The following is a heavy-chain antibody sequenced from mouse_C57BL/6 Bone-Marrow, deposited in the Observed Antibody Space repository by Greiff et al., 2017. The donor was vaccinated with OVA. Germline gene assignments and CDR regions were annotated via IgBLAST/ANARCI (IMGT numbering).Heavy chain of an antibody. J-gene: IGHJ2*01. D-gene: IGHD1-1*01. Sequence: EVNVVESGGGLVQSGRSLRLSCATSGFTFSDFYMEWVRQAPGKGLEWIAASRNKANDYTTEYSASVKGRFIVSRDTSQSILYLQMNALRAEDTAIYYCARDAIMPSITTGVADWGQGTTLTVSS. CDR2: SRNKANDYTT. CDR3: ARDAIMPSITTGVAD. V-gene: IGHV7-1*01. CDR1: GFTFSDFY.